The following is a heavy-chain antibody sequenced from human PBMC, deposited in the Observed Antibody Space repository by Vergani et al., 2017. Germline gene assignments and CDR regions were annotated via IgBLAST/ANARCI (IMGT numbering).Heavy chain of an antibody. Sequence: QVQLVESGGGVVQPGRSLRLSCAASGFTFSSYAMHWFRQAPGKGLEWVAVISYDGSNKYYADSVKGRFTISRDNSKNTLYLQMNSLRAEDTAVYYCAKAGIDLYYYFDYWGQGTLVTVSS. D-gene: IGHD1-26*01. CDR1: GFTFSSYA. J-gene: IGHJ4*02. V-gene: IGHV3-30-3*01. CDR3: AKAGIDLYYYFDY. CDR2: ISYDGSNK.